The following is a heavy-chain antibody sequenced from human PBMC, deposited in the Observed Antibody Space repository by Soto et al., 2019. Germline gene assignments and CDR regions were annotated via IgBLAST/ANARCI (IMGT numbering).Heavy chain of an antibody. CDR3: ARSSSGSYYQQY. CDR1: GGSIGGGDYY. V-gene: IGHV4-30-4*01. J-gene: IGHJ4*02. Sequence: ASELLSDTRPVAGGSIGGGDYYWSWIRQPPGEGLEWIGYIYYSGSTYYNPSLKSRVTISVDTSKNQFSLKLSSVTAADTAVYYCARSSSGSYYQQYWGQGALVTVSS. CDR2: IYYSGST. D-gene: IGHD3-10*01.